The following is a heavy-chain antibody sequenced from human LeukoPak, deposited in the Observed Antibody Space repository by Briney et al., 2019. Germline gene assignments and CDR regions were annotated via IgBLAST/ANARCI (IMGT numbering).Heavy chain of an antibody. CDR1: GYTFTGYY. J-gene: IGHJ3*02. V-gene: IGHV1-2*02. CDR3: ARDPRTTKNAFDI. Sequence: ASVKVSCKASGYTFTGYYMHWMRQAPGQGFEWMGWINPNSGGTNYAQKFQGRVTMTRDTSISTAYMELSSLRSDDTAVYYCARDPRTTKNAFDIRGQGTMVTVSS. CDR2: INPNSGGT. D-gene: IGHD4-11*01.